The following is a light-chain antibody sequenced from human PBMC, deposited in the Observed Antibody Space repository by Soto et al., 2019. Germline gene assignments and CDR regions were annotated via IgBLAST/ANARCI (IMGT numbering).Light chain of an antibody. Sequence: QSVLTQPPSVSAAPGQKVTISCSGSNSNIGNNYVSWYQQLPGTASKLLIYDNDVRPSGIPDRFSASKSGTSATLDITGLQTGDEADYYCGTWDTSLSAVFGGGTKLTVL. CDR3: GTWDTSLSAV. CDR2: DND. V-gene: IGLV1-51*01. J-gene: IGLJ2*01. CDR1: NSNIGNNY.